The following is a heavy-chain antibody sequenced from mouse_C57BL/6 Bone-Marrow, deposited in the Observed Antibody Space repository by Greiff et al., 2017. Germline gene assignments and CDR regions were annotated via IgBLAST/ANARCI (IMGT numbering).Heavy chain of an antibody. V-gene: IGHV1-20*01. CDR1: GYSFTGYF. Sequence: EVQRVESGPELVKPGASVKISCKASGYSFTGYFMNWVMQSHGKSLEWIGRINPDNGDTFYNQKFNGKATLTVDTSSSTAHMELRSLTSEDSAIYYCARRGYAMDYWGQGTSVTVSS. J-gene: IGHJ4*01. CDR2: INPDNGDT. CDR3: ARRGYAMDY.